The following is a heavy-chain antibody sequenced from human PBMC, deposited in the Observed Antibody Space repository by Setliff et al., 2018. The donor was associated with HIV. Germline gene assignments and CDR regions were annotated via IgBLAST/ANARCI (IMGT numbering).Heavy chain of an antibody. CDR3: ARDPYYDILTGFDY. V-gene: IGHV4-38-2*02. Sequence: KTSETLSLTCAVSGYSISSGYYWGWIRQPPGKGLEWIGSIYHSGSTYYNPSLKSRVTISVDTSKNQFSLKLSSVTAADTAVYYCARDPYYDILTGFDYWGQGTLVTVS. D-gene: IGHD3-9*01. J-gene: IGHJ4*02. CDR1: GYSISSGYY. CDR2: IYHSGST.